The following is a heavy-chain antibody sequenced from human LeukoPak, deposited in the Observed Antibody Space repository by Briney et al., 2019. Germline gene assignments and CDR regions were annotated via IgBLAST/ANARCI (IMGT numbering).Heavy chain of an antibody. CDR1: GYTFTSYG. CDR2: ISAYNGNT. Sequence: GASVKVSCKASGYTFTSYGTSWVRQAPGQGLEWMGWISAYNGNTNYAQKLQGRVTMTTDTSTSTAYMELNRLRSDDTAVYYCARDRSYGSDDAFDIWGQGTMVTVSS. V-gene: IGHV1-18*01. D-gene: IGHD3-10*01. J-gene: IGHJ3*02. CDR3: ARDRSYGSDDAFDI.